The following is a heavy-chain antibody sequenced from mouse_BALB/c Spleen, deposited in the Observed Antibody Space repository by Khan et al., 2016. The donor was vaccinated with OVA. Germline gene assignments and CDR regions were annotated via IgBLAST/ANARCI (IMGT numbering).Heavy chain of an antibody. CDR1: GFSLSSSGMG. V-gene: IGHV8-8*01. D-gene: IGHD2-2*01. J-gene: IGHJ4*01. Sequence: QVTLKESGPGILQPSQTLSLTCSFSGFSLSSSGMGVGWIRQPSGKGLEWLARIWWADDKRYNPALKSRLTIPKDTSSNQVVLKIASVDTADSATYYCVRVGWLRDYAMDYWGQGISVTVSS. CDR3: VRVGWLRDYAMDY. CDR2: IWWADDK.